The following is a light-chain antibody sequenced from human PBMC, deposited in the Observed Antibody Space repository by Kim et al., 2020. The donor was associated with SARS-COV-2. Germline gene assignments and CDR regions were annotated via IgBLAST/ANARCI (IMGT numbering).Light chain of an antibody. CDR2: QDI. Sequence: SPGRKVRFPCPGNELGNKYVFWLQQKAGQSPVLVIYQDIKRPSGIPERFSASDSGNTATLTISGTQATDEADYYCQAWDSGTVVVFGRGTQLTVL. CDR1: ELGNKY. V-gene: IGLV3-1*01. CDR3: QAWDSGTVVV. J-gene: IGLJ3*02.